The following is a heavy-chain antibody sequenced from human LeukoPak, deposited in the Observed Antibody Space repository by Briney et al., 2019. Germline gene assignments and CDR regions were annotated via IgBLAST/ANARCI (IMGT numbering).Heavy chain of an antibody. J-gene: IGHJ4*02. CDR2: IDPSDSET. CDR3: ARQTAMGRSGDY. D-gene: IGHD7-27*01. V-gene: IGHV5-51*01. CDR1: GYSFTSYW. Sequence: RRESLTISCKASGYSFTSYWIGEVRHMPGKGLEWMGSIDPSDSETRYTPSFQGQVTISVDKSLTTAYLQWNSLKASDTAMYYCARQTAMGRSGDYWGQGTLVTVSS.